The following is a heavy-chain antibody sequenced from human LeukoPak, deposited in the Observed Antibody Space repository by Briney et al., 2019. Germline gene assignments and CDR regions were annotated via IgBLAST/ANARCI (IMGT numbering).Heavy chain of an antibody. Sequence: GASVTVSCKVSGYSLTELSMHWVRQAPGKGLEWMGGFVPEDGETIYAQKFQGRVTMSEDISTNTAYMELSSLRSEDTAMYYCARMGDPSWSDPWGQGTLVTVSS. CDR2: FVPEDGET. J-gene: IGHJ5*02. CDR1: GYSLTELS. CDR3: ARMGDPSWSDP. V-gene: IGHV1-24*01. D-gene: IGHD3-16*01.